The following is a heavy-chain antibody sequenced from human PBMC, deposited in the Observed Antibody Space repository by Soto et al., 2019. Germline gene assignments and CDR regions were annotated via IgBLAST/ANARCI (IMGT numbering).Heavy chain of an antibody. CDR3: ARDRGYRISRYYGMDV. CDR2: IYNSGST. CDR1: GGSVSSGSYY. J-gene: IGHJ6*02. D-gene: IGHD2-15*01. Sequence: QVQLQESGPGLVKPSETLSLTCTVSGGSVSSGSYYWSWIRQPPGKGLEWIGYIYNSGSTNYNPSLKSRVTISVDTSKNQFSLKLSSVTAADTAVYYCARDRGYRISRYYGMDVWGQGTTVTVSS. V-gene: IGHV4-61*01.